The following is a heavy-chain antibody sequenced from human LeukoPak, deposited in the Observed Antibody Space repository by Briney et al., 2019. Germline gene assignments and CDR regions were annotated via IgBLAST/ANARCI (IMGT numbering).Heavy chain of an antibody. D-gene: IGHD2-21*01. CDR3: ARDYHCGGGDCSWVDY. CDR1: DGSISSGNYY. V-gene: IGHV4-30-2*01. Sequence: SQTLPLTCTVPDGSISSGNYYWSRIRQPPGKGLEWIGYIHHSGSTYYNPSLNSRVTVSVDRSKNQFSLKMTSVTAADTAVYYCARDYHCGGGDCSWVDYWGQGTLVTVSS. J-gene: IGHJ4*02. CDR2: IHHSGST.